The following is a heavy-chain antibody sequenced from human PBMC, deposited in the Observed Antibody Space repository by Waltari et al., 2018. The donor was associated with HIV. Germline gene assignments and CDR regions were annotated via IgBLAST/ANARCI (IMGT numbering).Heavy chain of an antibody. D-gene: IGHD2-8*01. V-gene: IGHV3-7*01. J-gene: IGHJ5*02. CDR3: AGRSPARRLNWFDP. CDR1: GFTFSCFW. CDR2: IKQEGSEK. Sequence: EVQLVESGGGWVQPGGSLRLSCAASGFTFSCFWRSWVRQAPGKGLEWVANIKQEGSEKYYVDSMKGRFTISRDNAKNSLYLQINSLRAEDTAVYYCAGRSPARRLNWFDPWGQGTLVIVSS.